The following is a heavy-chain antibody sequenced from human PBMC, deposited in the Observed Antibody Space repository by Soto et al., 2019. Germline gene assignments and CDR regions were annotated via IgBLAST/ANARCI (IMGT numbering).Heavy chain of an antibody. Sequence: SETLSLTCTVSGGSISSSTYYWGWIRQPPGKGLEWIGSVYYSGSTYYNPSLKSRVTISVDTSNNQFSLKLNSVTAADTAVYYCARHQYYYDSSGYTLDYWGQGTLVTVAS. D-gene: IGHD3-22*01. V-gene: IGHV4-39*01. CDR2: VYYSGST. J-gene: IGHJ4*02. CDR3: ARHQYYYDSSGYTLDY. CDR1: GGSISSSTYY.